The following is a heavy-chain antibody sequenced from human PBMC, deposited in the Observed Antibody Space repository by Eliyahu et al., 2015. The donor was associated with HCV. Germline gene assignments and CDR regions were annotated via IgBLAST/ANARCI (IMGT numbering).Heavy chain of an antibody. J-gene: IGHJ4*02. CDR3: ARDGVDIVATIWSGAHFDH. D-gene: IGHD5-12*01. V-gene: IGHV1-69*04. CDR2: IIPILDIP. Sequence: QVQLVQSGAEVKKPGSSVKVSCKASGGTFSXXXISXVRQAPGQGLEWMGRIIPILDIPNYAQKFQGRVTITADKSTSTAYMELKSLRSEDTAVYYCARDGVDIVATIWSGAHFDHWGQGTLVTVSS. CDR1: GGTFSXXX.